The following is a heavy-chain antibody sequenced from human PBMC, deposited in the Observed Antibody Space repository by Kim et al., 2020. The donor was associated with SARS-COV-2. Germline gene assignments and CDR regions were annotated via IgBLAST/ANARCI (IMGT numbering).Heavy chain of an antibody. CDR2: IKGDGSEK. J-gene: IGHJ4*02. V-gene: IGHV3-7*03. CDR1: GFDFSDCW. CDR3: AKGAGYLIDN. Sequence: GGSLRLSCVASGFDFSDCWMNWVRQAPGKGLEWVAIIKGDGSEKHYVDSVNGRFTISRDNARKSLFLQLASLRAEDTAVYYCAKGAGYLIDNWGQGTLVTVSS. D-gene: IGHD5-18*01.